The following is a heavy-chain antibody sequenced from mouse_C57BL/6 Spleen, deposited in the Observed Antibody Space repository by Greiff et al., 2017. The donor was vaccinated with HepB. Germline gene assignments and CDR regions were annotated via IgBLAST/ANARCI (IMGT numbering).Heavy chain of an antibody. CDR2: ISSGSSTI. CDR3: ARRDGNYLYFDY. CDR1: GFTFSDYG. D-gene: IGHD2-1*01. V-gene: IGHV5-17*01. J-gene: IGHJ2*01. Sequence: EVQLKESGGGLVKPGGSLKLSCAASGFTFSDYGMHWVRQAPEKGLEWVAYISSGSSTIYYADTVKGRFTISRDNAKNTLFLQMTSLRSEDTAMYYCARRDGNYLYFDYWGQGTTLTVSS.